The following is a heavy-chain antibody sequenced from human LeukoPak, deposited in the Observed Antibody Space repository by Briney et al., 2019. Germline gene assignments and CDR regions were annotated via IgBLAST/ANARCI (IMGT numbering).Heavy chain of an antibody. Sequence: GGSLRLSCVASGFSFGNYAMSWVRQAPGKGLQWVSQISGAGGATWYAGFARDRFTISRDNSKKTLYLQMSGPRVEDTAMYYCVKDPRDTYGTNWFVSWGQGTLLIVSS. J-gene: IGHJ5*01. CDR3: VKDPRDTYGTNWFVS. V-gene: IGHV3-23*01. D-gene: IGHD2-21*01. CDR2: ISGAGGAT. CDR1: GFSFGNYA.